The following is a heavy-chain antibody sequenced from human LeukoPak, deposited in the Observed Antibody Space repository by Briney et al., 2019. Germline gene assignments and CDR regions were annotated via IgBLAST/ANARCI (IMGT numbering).Heavy chain of an antibody. D-gene: IGHD2-2*01. J-gene: IGHJ4*02. CDR2: IWYDGSNK. CDR3: AKPGGYCSSTSCLYYFDY. CDR1: GFTFSSYG. Sequence: GGSLRLSCAASGFTFSSYGMHWVRQAPGKGLEWVAVIWYDGSNKYYADSVKGRFTISRDNSKNTLYLQMNSLRAEDTAVYYCAKPGGYCSSTSCLYYFDYWGQGTLVTVSS. V-gene: IGHV3-30*02.